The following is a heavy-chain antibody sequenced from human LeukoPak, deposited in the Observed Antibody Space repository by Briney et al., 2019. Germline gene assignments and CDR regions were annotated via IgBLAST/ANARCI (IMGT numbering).Heavy chain of an antibody. CDR2: INPSGGST. D-gene: IGHD2-2*01. CDR3: ARAVVPAATNDAFDI. V-gene: IGHV1-46*01. Sequence: GASVKVSCKASGYTFTSYYMHWVRQAPGQGLEWMGIINPSGGSTSYAQKFQGRVTMTRDTSTSTVYMELSSLRSEDTAVYYCARAVVPAATNDAFDIWGQGTMVTVSS. J-gene: IGHJ3*02. CDR1: GYTFTSYY.